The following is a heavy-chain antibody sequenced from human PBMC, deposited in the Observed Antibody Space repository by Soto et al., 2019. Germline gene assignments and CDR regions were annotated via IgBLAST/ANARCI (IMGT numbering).Heavy chain of an antibody. V-gene: IGHV4-30-2*03. CDR1: GGSISSGGYS. CDR2: IYYSGST. D-gene: IGHD6-13*01. Sequence: PSETLSLTCAVSGGSISSGGYSWSWIRQPPGKGLEWIGSIYYSGSTYYNPSLKSRVTISVDTSKNHFSLKLTSVTAADTAVYYCARPGGSGWFYFDSWGQGSQVTVS. J-gene: IGHJ4*02. CDR3: ARPGGSGWFYFDS.